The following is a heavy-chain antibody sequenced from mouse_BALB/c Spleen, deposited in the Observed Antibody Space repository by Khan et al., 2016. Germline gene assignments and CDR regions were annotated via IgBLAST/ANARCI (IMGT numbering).Heavy chain of an antibody. D-gene: IGHD1-1*01. Sequence: EVQLQESGPGLVKPSQSLSLTCTVTGYSITSDYAWNWIRQFPGNKLEWMGYISYSGSTSYNPSLKSRISIPRDTSKNQFFLQLNSVTTEDTATYYCARTATVVATGDYYAMDYWGQGTSVTVSS. V-gene: IGHV3-2*02. CDR2: ISYSGST. CDR1: GYSITSDYA. CDR3: ARTATVVATGDYYAMDY. J-gene: IGHJ4*01.